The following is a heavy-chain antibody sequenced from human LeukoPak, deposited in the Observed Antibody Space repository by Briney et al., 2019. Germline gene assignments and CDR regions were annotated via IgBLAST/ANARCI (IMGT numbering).Heavy chain of an antibody. CDR2: ISWNGGSI. CDR3: AKGTGRYWTFFDS. CDR1: GFSFDEYA. V-gene: IGHV3-9*01. Sequence: GGSLRLSCAASGFSFDEYAMHWVRQAPGKGLEWVSGISWNGGSIDYVDSVKGRLTIPRDNAKNSLYLQMNSLRPEDTALYYCAKGTGRYWTFFDSWGQGTHVIVSS. D-gene: IGHD1-26*01. J-gene: IGHJ4*02.